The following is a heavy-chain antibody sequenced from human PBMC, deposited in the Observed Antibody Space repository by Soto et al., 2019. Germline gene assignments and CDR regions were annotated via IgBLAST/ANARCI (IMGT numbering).Heavy chain of an antibody. D-gene: IGHD2-15*01. Sequence: ASLEVSCKSSGYTFTSYSMHWVRQAPGQGLEWMGIINPSSGRTSYAQNFQGRVTMTSDTSTSIVYMEMSSLKSEDTAVYYCARDHNFGFILYAMDVWGQGTTVTVSS. CDR1: GYTFTSYS. V-gene: IGHV1-46*01. CDR2: INPSSGRT. J-gene: IGHJ6*02. CDR3: ARDHNFGFILYAMDV.